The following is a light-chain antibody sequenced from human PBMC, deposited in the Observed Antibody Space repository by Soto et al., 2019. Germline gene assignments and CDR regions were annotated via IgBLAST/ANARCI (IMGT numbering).Light chain of an antibody. CDR3: GSWDSSLSAYV. CDR1: SSSIGGNS. V-gene: IGLV1-51*01. J-gene: IGLJ1*01. Sequence: QSVLTQPPSVSAAPGQKVTISCSGSSSSIGGNSVSWYQQLPGTAPKLLIYDDNKRPSGIPDRFSGSKSGTSATLGITGFQTGDEADYYCGSWDSSLSAYVLGTRTKVTVL. CDR2: DDN.